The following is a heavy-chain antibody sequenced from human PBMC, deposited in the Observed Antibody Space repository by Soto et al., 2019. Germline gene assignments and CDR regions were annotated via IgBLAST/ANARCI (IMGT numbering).Heavy chain of an antibody. D-gene: IGHD4-17*01. V-gene: IGHV3-30*03. J-gene: IGHJ4*02. CDR2: SYDGSNT. Sequence: SYDGSNTYYADSVKGRFTISRDNSKNTLYLQMDSLRAEDTAVFYCARSNGDYGDYWSQGTLVTVSS. CDR3: ARSNGDYGDY.